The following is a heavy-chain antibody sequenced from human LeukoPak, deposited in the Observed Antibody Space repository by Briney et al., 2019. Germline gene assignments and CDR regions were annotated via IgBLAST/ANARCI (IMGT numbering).Heavy chain of an antibody. CDR3: AKDRGYCSGGSCFPEYFDY. J-gene: IGHJ4*02. V-gene: IGHV3-23*01. CDR1: GFTFSNAW. Sequence: GGSLRLSCAASGFTFSNAWMSWVRQAPGKGLEWVSAISGSGGSTYCADSVKGRFTISRDNSKNTLYLQMNSLRAEDTAVYYCAKDRGYCSGGSCFPEYFDYWGQGTLVTVSS. D-gene: IGHD2-15*01. CDR2: ISGSGGST.